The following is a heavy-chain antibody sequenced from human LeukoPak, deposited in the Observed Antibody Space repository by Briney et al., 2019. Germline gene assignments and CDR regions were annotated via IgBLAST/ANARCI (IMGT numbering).Heavy chain of an antibody. D-gene: IGHD3-10*01. CDR2: INHSGST. J-gene: IGHJ4*02. Sequence: SETLSLTCAVYGVSFSGYYWSWIRQPPGRGLEWVGEINHSGSTNYNPSLKRRVTTSVDTSKNKFSLMLSSVTAADTAVYYCARDVGSGSYFDYWGQGTLVTVSS. CDR1: GVSFSGYY. V-gene: IGHV4-34*01. CDR3: ARDVGSGSYFDY.